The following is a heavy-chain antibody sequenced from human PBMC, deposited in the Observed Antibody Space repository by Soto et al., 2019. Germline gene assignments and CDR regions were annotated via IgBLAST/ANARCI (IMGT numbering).Heavy chain of an antibody. CDR3: AKTAMITFGGVIVQGYYFDY. Sequence: GGSLRLSCAASGFTCSSYAMSWVRQAPGKGLEWVSAISGSGGSTYYADSVKGRFTISRDNSKNTLYLQMNSLRAEDTAVYYCAKTAMITFGGVIVQGYYFDYWGQGTLVTVSS. CDR2: ISGSGGST. D-gene: IGHD3-16*02. J-gene: IGHJ4*02. CDR1: GFTCSSYA. V-gene: IGHV3-23*01.